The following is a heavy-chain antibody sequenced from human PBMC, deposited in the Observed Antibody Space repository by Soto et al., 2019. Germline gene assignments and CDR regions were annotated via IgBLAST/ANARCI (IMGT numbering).Heavy chain of an antibody. CDR1: GFTFDDYA. CDR2: ISWTSGDI. CDR3: AKQGLFRGYSYGDFFDY. Sequence: EVQLVESGGGLVQPGRSTRLSCSASGFTFDDYAMHWVRQAPGKGLEWVSGISWTSGDIGYADSVKGRFTISRDNAKKSLYLQMNRLRDEDTAWYYCAKQGLFRGYSYGDFFDYWGQGTLVTVSS. D-gene: IGHD5-18*01. J-gene: IGHJ4*02. V-gene: IGHV3-9*01.